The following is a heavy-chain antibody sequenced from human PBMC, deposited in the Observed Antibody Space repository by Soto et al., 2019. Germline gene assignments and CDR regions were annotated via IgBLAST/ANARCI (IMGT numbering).Heavy chain of an antibody. CDR2: INSDGSST. CDR3: AIVGLEILYGMDV. Sequence: GSLRLSCVVSGLTFSSYWMHWVRQAPGKGLVWVSRINSDGSSTSYADSVKGRFTISRDNSKNTLYLQMNSLRAEDTAVYYCAIVGLEILYGMDVWGQGTTVTVSS. J-gene: IGHJ6*02. V-gene: IGHV3-74*01. D-gene: IGHD5-18*01. CDR1: GLTFSSYW.